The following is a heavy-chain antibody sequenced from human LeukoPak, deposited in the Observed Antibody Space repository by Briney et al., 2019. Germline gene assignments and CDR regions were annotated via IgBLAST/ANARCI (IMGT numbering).Heavy chain of an antibody. D-gene: IGHD2-2*03. CDR2: TSMKSKSI. CDR1: GFTFSSYA. J-gene: IGHJ6*03. V-gene: IGHV3-48*01. CDR3: ARDGSPSFYYYYMDV. Sequence: PGGSLRLSCVASGFTFSSYAMSWVRQPAGKGLEWVSYTSMKSKSIYYADSVRGRFIISRDNGKNSLSLQMNSLTAEDTAIYYCARDGSPSFYYYYMDVWGKGTTVTVSS.